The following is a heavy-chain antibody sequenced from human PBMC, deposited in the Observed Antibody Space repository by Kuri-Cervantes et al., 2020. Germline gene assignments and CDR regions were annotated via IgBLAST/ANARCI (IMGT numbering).Heavy chain of an antibody. Sequence: ASVKVSCKASGYTFTSYDINWVRQATGQGLEWMGWMNPNSGNTGYAQRFRGRVTMTRNTSISTAYKELSSLRSEDTAVYYCARDGSRAAAGSVCYYYYYMDVWGKGTTVTVSS. D-gene: IGHD6-13*01. CDR2: MNPNSGNT. J-gene: IGHJ6*03. CDR1: GYTFTSYD. CDR3: ARDGSRAAAGSVCYYYYYMDV. V-gene: IGHV1-8*02.